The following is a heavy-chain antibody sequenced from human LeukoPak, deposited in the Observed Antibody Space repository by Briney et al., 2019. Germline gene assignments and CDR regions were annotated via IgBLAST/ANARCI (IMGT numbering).Heavy chain of an antibody. CDR3: AKDREYSSSWSFDY. V-gene: IGHV3-30*18. CDR1: GFTFSSYG. D-gene: IGHD6-13*01. J-gene: IGHJ4*02. Sequence: GRSLRLSCAASGFTFSSYGMHWVRQAPGKGLEWVAVISYDGSNKYYADSVKGRFTISRDNSKNTLYLQMNSLRAEDTAVYYCAKDREYSSSWSFDYWGQGTLVTVSS. CDR2: ISYDGSNK.